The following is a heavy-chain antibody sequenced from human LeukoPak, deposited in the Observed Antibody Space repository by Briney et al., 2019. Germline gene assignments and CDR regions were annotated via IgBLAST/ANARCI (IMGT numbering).Heavy chain of an antibody. CDR3: ARSGYSYGHSSGLDY. J-gene: IGHJ4*02. V-gene: IGHV1-46*01. Sequence: ASVKVSCKASGYTFTSYYMHWVRQAPGQGLEWMGIINPSGGSTSYAQKFQGRVTMTRDMSTSTVYMELSSLRSEDTAVYYCARSGYSYGHSSGLDYWGQGTLVTVSS. D-gene: IGHD5-18*01. CDR2: INPSGGST. CDR1: GYTFTSYY.